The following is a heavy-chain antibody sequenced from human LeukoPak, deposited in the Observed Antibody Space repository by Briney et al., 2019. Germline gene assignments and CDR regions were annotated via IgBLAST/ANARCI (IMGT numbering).Heavy chain of an antibody. V-gene: IGHV4-39*07. CDR3: ARGRRSSGYYYVREYFQH. J-gene: IGHJ1*01. D-gene: IGHD3-22*01. CDR2: INHSGST. Sequence: SETLSLTCTVSGGSISSSSYYWSWIRQPPGKGLEWIGEINHSGSTNYNPSLKSRVTISVDTSKNQFSLKLSSVTAADTAVYYCARGRRSSGYYYVREYFQHWGQGTLVTVSS. CDR1: GGSISSSSYY.